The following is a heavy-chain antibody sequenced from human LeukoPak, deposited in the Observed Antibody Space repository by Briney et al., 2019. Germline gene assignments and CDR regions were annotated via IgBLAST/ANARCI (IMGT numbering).Heavy chain of an antibody. J-gene: IGHJ4*02. V-gene: IGHV4-59*01. CDR1: GGSISSYY. Sequence: SETLSLTCTVSGGSISSYYWNWVRQPPRKGLEWIGYIFYSGSTNYTPSLKSRVTISVDTSKNRFSLKLSSVTAADTAVYYCARGADSSGYYSIFYFDYWGQGTLVTVSS. CDR3: ARGADSSGYYSIFYFDY. D-gene: IGHD3-22*01. CDR2: IFYSGST.